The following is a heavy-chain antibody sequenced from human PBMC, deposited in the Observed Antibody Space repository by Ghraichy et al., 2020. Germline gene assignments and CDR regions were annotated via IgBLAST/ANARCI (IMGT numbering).Heavy chain of an antibody. D-gene: IGHD1-20*01. CDR1: GGSISSSSYY. V-gene: IGHV4-39*07. CDR3: ARDIYDDLFITGFFDI. J-gene: IGHJ3*02. Sequence: SETLSLTCTVSGGSISSSSYYWGWIRQPPGKGLEWIGSIYYSGSTYYNPSLKSRVTISVDTSKNQFSLKLSSVTAADTAVYYCARDIYDDLFITGFFDIWGQGTMVTVSS. CDR2: IYYSGST.